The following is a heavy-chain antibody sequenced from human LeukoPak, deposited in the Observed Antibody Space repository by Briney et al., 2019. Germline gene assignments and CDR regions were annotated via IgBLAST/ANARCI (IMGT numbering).Heavy chain of an antibody. CDR2: ISSSSSYI. CDR3: ACSVVPAAVLDY. Sequence: GGSLRLSCAASAFTFSSYSMNWVRQAPGKGLEWVSSISSSSSYIYYADSVKGRFTISRDNAKNSLYLQMNSLRAEDTAVYYCACSVVPAAVLDYWGQGTLVTVSS. D-gene: IGHD2-2*01. CDR1: AFTFSSYS. J-gene: IGHJ4*02. V-gene: IGHV3-21*01.